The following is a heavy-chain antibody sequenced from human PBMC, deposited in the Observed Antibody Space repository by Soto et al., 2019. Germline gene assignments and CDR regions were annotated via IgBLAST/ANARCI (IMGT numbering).Heavy chain of an antibody. CDR3: ASETVTNPPPYSFP. V-gene: IGHV4-59*08. D-gene: IGHD4-17*01. CDR2: IYYSGST. Sequence: SETLSLTCTVSGGSISSYYWSWIRQPPGKGLEWIGYIYYSGSTNYNPSLKSRVTISVDTSKNEFSLKLNSVTAADTAVYYCASETVTNPPPYSFPWGQGTLVTVSS. CDR1: GGSISSYY. J-gene: IGHJ5*02.